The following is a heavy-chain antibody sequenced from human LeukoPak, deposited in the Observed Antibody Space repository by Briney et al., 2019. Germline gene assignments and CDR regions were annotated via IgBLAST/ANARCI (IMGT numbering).Heavy chain of an antibody. Sequence: PSETLSLTCAVSGGSINNYYWSWIRQPPGKGLEWIGYIYDSGSTNYNPSLKSRVTTSLDTSKNQVSLKLNSVTAADTAVYYCARALGAFDIWGQGTMVTVSS. J-gene: IGHJ3*02. CDR3: ARALGAFDI. V-gene: IGHV4-59*12. CDR1: GGSINNYY. CDR2: IYDSGST.